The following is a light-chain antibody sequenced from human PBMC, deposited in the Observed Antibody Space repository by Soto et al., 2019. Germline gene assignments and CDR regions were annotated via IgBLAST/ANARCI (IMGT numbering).Light chain of an antibody. V-gene: IGLV2-8*01. Sequence: QSVLTQPPSASGSPGQSVTISCTGTNTDIGGYNYVTWYQQYPGKAPKVIIYEVTKRPAGVPARFSGSRSGNTASLTVSGLQAEDEADYYCSSYAGSNVWVFGGGTQLTVL. CDR1: NTDIGGYNY. J-gene: IGLJ3*02. CDR3: SSYAGSNVWV. CDR2: EVT.